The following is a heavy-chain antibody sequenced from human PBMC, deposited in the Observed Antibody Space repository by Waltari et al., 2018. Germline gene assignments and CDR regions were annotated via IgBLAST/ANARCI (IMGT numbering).Heavy chain of an antibody. CDR1: GGTFSSYA. CDR3: ARDQGGFLEWLREDYYYYMDV. V-gene: IGHV1-69*01. D-gene: IGHD3-3*01. CDR2: IIPIFGTA. Sequence: QVQLVQSGAEVKKPGSSVKVSCKASGGTFSSYAISWVRQAPGQGLEWMGGIIPIFGTANYAQKFQGSVTITADESTSTAYMELSSLRSEDTAVYYCARDQGGFLEWLREDYYYYMDVWGKGTTVTVSS. J-gene: IGHJ6*03.